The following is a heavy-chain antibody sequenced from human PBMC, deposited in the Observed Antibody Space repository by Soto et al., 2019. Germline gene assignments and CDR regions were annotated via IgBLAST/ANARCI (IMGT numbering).Heavy chain of an antibody. Sequence: EVQVVESGGGLVKPGGSLRLSCAASGFTFSNAWMSWVRQAPGKGLEWVGRIKSKTDGETTDYAAPVKGRFTISRDDSESTLFLQMNSLKTEDTAVYYCTTALRYSGAGAGAFDIWGQGTMVTVSS. V-gene: IGHV3-15*01. CDR2: IKSKTDGETT. CDR1: GFTFSNAW. CDR3: TTALRYSGAGAGAFDI. J-gene: IGHJ3*02. D-gene: IGHD1-26*01.